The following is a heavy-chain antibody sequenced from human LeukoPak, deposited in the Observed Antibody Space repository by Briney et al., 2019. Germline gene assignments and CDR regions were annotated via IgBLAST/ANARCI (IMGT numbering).Heavy chain of an antibody. V-gene: IGHV4-38-2*01. CDR1: GYSISSGYY. Sequence: SETLSLTCAVSGYSISSGYYWAWIRQPPGKGLEWIGSIYHSGSTYYNPSLKSRVTISVDTSKNQFSLKLSSVTAADTAVYYCARVRGGRDGYSSLVDYWGQGTLVTVSS. CDR2: IYHSGST. CDR3: ARVRGGRDGYSSLVDY. D-gene: IGHD5-24*01. J-gene: IGHJ4*02.